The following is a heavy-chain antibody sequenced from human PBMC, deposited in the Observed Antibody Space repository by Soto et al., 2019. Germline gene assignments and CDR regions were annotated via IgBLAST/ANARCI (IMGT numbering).Heavy chain of an antibody. CDR3: ERGWWLVWDYYYGTDV. CDR2: INPNGGST. D-gene: IGHD6-19*01. CDR1: GYTFTSYY. Sequence: QVQLVQSGAEVKKPGASVKVSCKASGYTFTSYYMHWVRQAPGQGVEWMGIINPNGGSTSYAQKFQGGITMTRDTSTSTVYMELSNLRSDDTAVYYCERGWWLVWDYYYGTDVSCQGTTVTVS. V-gene: IGHV1-46*01. J-gene: IGHJ6*02.